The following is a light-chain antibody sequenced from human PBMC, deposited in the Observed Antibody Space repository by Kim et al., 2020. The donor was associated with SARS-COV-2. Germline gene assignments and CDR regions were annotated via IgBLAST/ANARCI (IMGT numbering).Light chain of an antibody. CDR2: AAS. CDR1: QDIRKN. J-gene: IGKJ5*01. CDR3: QQYRTLPL. Sequence: SASLGDRVTITCQASQDIRKNLNWYQQKPGKAPKLLICAASNLETGVPSRFSGSGSGTDFSFIISSLQPEDIATYYCQQYRTLPLFGQGTRLEIK. V-gene: IGKV1-33*01.